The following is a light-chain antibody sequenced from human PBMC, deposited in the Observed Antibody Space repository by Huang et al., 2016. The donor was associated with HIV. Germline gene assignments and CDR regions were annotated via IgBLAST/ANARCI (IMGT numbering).Light chain of an antibody. CDR2: VGS. CDR1: QSLLHSNGYNY. V-gene: IGKV2-28*01. CDR3: MQALQTLT. J-gene: IGKJ4*01. Sequence: DIVMTQSPLSLPVTPGEPASISCRSSQSLLHSNGYNYLDWYLQKPGQSPHLVFYVGSNRAAGVPDSFSCSGSGTDFPLKISGVEAEDVGVYHCMQALQTLTFGGGTKVEIK.